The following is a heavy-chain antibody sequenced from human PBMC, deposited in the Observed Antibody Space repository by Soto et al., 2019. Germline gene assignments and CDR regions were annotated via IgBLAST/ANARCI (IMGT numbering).Heavy chain of an antibody. CDR1: GGSISSGDYY. V-gene: IGHV4-30-4*01. CDR3: ARAYCGGDLHPFYYYYGMDV. D-gene: IGHD2-21*02. Sequence: SETLSLTCTVSGGSISSGDYYWSWIRQPPGKGLEWIGYIYYSGSTYYNPSLKSRVTISVDTSKNQFSLKLSSVTAADTAVYYCARAYCGGDLHPFYYYYGMDVWGQGTTVTVSS. J-gene: IGHJ6*02. CDR2: IYYSGST.